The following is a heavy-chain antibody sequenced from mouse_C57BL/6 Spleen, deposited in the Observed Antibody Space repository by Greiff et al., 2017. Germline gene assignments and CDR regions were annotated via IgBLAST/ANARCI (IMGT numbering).Heavy chain of an antibody. D-gene: IGHD1-2*01. CDR1: GYSITSGYY. Sequence: DVQLQESGPGLVKPSQSLSLTCSVTGYSITSGYYWNWIRQFPGNKLEWMGYISYDGSNNYNPSLKNRISITRDTSKNQFFLKLNSVTTEDTATYYCASHGEGYYYARDYWGQGTSVTVSS. J-gene: IGHJ4*01. CDR2: ISYDGSN. CDR3: ASHGEGYYYARDY. V-gene: IGHV3-6*01.